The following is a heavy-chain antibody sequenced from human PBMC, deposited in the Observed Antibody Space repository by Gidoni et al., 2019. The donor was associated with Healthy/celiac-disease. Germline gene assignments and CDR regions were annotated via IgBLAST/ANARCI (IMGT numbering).Heavy chain of an antibody. CDR1: CGTFSSYA. J-gene: IGHJ5*02. V-gene: IGHV1-69*04. CDR2: IIPNLGIA. Sequence: QVQLVQSGAELKKPGSSVKVSCKASCGTFSSYAISWVRQAPGQGLEWMGRIIPNLGIANYAQKFQGRVTITADKSTSTAYMELSRLRSEDTAVYYCARGGLGGGWFDPWGQGTLVTVSS. CDR3: ARGGLGGGWFDP.